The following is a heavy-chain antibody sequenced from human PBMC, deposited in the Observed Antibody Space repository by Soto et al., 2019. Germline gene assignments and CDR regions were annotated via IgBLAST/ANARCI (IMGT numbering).Heavy chain of an antibody. D-gene: IGHD1-20*01. CDR2: INPNSGGT. CDR3: ARGYNWNRNSYGMEV. V-gene: IGHV1-2*02. J-gene: IGHJ6*02. CDR1: GGTFSSYA. Sequence: ASVKVSCKASGGTFSSYAISWVRQAPGQGLEWMGWINPNSGGTNYAQKFQGRVTMTRDTSISTAYMELSRLRSDDTAVYYCARGYNWNRNSYGMEVWGQGTTVTVSS.